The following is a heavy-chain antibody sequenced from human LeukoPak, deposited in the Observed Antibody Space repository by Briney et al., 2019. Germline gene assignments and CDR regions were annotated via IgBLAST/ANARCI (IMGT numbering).Heavy chain of an antibody. D-gene: IGHD4-23*01. CDR1: GFTFSNAW. Sequence: GGSLRLSCAASGFTFSNAWMSWVRQAPGKGLEWVGRIKSKTDGGTTDYAAPVKGRFTISRDDSKNTLYLQMNSLKTEDTAVYYCTANMTTVVRRCFDYWGQGTLVTVSS. CDR2: IKSKTDGGTT. CDR3: TANMTTVVRRCFDY. J-gene: IGHJ4*02. V-gene: IGHV3-15*01.